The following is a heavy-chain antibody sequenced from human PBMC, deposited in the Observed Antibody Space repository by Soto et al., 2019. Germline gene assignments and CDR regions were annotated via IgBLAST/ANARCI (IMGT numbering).Heavy chain of an antibody. V-gene: IGHV3-30*18. D-gene: IGHD3-16*01. Sequence: VQLVESGGGVVQPGRSLRLSCAASGITFSSYGMHWVRQAPGKGLEWVAVISYDGTNKYYGDSVKGRFSISRDNSKNTLYLQMNSLRAEDTAAYYCAKGLGWRVLGDAFDIWGQGTMVTVSS. J-gene: IGHJ3*02. CDR2: ISYDGTNK. CDR1: GITFSSYG. CDR3: AKGLGWRVLGDAFDI.